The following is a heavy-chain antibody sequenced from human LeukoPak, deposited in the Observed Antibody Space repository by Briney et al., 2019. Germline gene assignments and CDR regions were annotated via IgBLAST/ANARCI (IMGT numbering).Heavy chain of an antibody. D-gene: IGHD2-15*01. CDR1: GYSFTNNW. J-gene: IGHJ5*02. V-gene: IGHV5-51*01. CDR3: VRSPACSSGTCYPNWFDP. CDR2: TYPGDSNT. Sequence: GESLKVSCKGSGYSFTNNWIGWVRQMPGKGLEWMGITYPGDSNTRYSPSFQGQVTISADKSISSAYLQWSSLKASDTAMYYCVRSPACSSGTCYPNWFDPWGQGTLVTVSS.